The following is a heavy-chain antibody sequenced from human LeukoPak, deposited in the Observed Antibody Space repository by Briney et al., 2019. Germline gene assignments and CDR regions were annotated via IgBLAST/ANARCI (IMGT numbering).Heavy chain of an antibody. CDR1: GYTFTNYG. Sequence: ASAKVSCKASGYTFTNYGITCARQAPGQGLEWMGWISGYNGNTNYAQRLQGRVTMTTDTTTSTAYMELRSLRFDDTAVYYCGRGWNGHFDIWGQGTMVTVSS. V-gene: IGHV1-18*01. J-gene: IGHJ3*02. CDR2: ISGYNGNT. D-gene: IGHD1-1*01. CDR3: GRGWNGHFDI.